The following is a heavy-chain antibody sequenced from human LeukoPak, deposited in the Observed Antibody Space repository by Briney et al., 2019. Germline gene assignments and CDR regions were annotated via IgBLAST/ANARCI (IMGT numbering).Heavy chain of an antibody. J-gene: IGHJ6*02. Sequence: WGSVRVSCKASGYTFTSYDINWVRQAPGEGLEWMGWMNANSGNSGYAQKFQCRVTMTSNTSICTAYMELSSLRSEVTAVYYCARGGVTYYDYVWGSSYGMDVWGQGTTVTVSS. CDR3: ARGGVTYYDYVWGSSYGMDV. CDR2: MNANSGNS. CDR1: GYTFTSYD. V-gene: IGHV1-8*01. D-gene: IGHD3-16*01.